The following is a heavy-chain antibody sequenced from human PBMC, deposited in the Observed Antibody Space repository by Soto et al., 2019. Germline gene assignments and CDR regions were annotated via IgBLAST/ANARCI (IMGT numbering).Heavy chain of an antibody. V-gene: IGHV3-9*01. CDR2: ITWNSGRV. CDR3: ATDLYGGYGGPVDY. D-gene: IGHD4-17*01. J-gene: IGHJ4*02. CDR1: GFTFDDYA. Sequence: EVQLVESGGGLVQSGRSLRLSCAASGFTFDDYAMHWVRQAPGKGLEWVSGITWNSGRVGYADSVKGRFTISRDNAKNSLYLQMNSLRAEDTALYYCATDLYGGYGGPVDYWGRGTLVTVSS.